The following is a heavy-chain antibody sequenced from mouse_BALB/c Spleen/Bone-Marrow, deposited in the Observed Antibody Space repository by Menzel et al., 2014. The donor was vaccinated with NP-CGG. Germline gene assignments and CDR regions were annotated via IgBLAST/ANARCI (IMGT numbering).Heavy chain of an antibody. CDR2: IRLKSNNYAT. J-gene: IGHJ1*01. D-gene: IGHD2-4*01. CDR1: GFTFSNYW. V-gene: IGHV6-6*02. Sequence: ESGGGLVQPGGSMKLSCVASGFTFSNYWMNWVRQSPEKGLEWVAEIRLKSNNYATHYAESVKGRFTISRDGSKSSVYLQMNNLRAEDTGIYYCTRPYYDYRYFDVWGAGTTVTVSS. CDR3: TRPYYDYRYFDV.